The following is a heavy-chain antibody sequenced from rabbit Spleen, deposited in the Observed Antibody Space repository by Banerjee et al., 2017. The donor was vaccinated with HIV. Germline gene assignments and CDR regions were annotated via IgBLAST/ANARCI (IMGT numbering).Heavy chain of an antibody. J-gene: IGHJ6*01. CDR1: GFSFSSSYW. Sequence: QSLEESGGDLVKPGASLTLTCTASGFSFSSSYWICWVRQAPGKGLEWIACIYTSSGSTYYASWAKGRFTISKTSSTTVTLQMTSLTAADTATYLCARASVGFNGYNHAYYYGMDLWGQGTLVTVS. D-gene: IGHD6-1*01. V-gene: IGHV1S40*01. CDR3: ARASVGFNGYNHAYYYGMDL. CDR2: IYTSSGST.